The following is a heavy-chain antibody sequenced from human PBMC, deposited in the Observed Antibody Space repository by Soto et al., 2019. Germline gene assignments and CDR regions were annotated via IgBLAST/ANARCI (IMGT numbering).Heavy chain of an antibody. Sequence: QVQLQESGPGLVKPSQTLSLTCTVSGGSISSGDYYWTWIRQHPGKGLEWIGYIYYSGSAYYNPSLKSRVTISVDTSKNQFSLKLSSVTAADTAVYYCARAGGSGSYFYFDYWGQGTLVTVSS. CDR3: ARAGGSGSYFYFDY. J-gene: IGHJ4*02. D-gene: IGHD3-10*01. CDR1: GGSISSGDYY. CDR2: IYYSGSA. V-gene: IGHV4-31*03.